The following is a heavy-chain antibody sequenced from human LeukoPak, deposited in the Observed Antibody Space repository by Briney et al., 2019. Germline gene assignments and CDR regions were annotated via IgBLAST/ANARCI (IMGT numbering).Heavy chain of an antibody. J-gene: IGHJ4*02. Sequence: PGGSLRLSCAASGFTFDDYGMSWVRQAPGKGLEWVSGINWNGGSTGYADSVKGRFTISRDNAKNSLYLQMNSLGAEDTALYYCARALSMQLWFLAGYFDYWGQGTLVTVSS. CDR3: ARALSMQLWFLAGYFDY. CDR1: GFTFDDYG. V-gene: IGHV3-20*04. CDR2: INWNGGST. D-gene: IGHD5-18*01.